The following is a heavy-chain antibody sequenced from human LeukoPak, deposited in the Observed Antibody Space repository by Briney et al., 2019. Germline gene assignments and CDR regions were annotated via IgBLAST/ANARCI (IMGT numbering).Heavy chain of an antibody. J-gene: IGHJ4*02. CDR3: TTVRDVGRKVFLDY. D-gene: IGHD3-16*01. V-gene: IGHV3-49*04. CDR1: GFTFGDYA. CDR2: IRSKVYGGTP. Sequence: PGGSLRLSCTASGFTFGDYAMTWVRQAPGKGLEWVGFIRSKVYGGTPEYAASMKGRFTISRDDSKGIAYLQMNSLKTEDTAVYYCTTVRDVGRKVFLDYWGQGTLVTVSS.